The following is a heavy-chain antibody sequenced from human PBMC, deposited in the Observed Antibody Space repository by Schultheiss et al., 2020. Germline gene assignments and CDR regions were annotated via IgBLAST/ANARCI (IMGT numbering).Heavy chain of an antibody. CDR2: ISSSGSTI. V-gene: IGHV3-48*04. J-gene: IGHJ6*02. Sequence: GESLKIACAASGFTFSSYGMHWVRQAPGKGLEWVSYISSSGSTIYYADSVKGRFTISRDNAKNSLYLQMNSLRAEDTAVYYCAKDLENSSGWYADYYYGMDVWGQGTTVTVSS. CDR1: GFTFSSYG. CDR3: AKDLENSSGWYADYYYGMDV. D-gene: IGHD6-19*01.